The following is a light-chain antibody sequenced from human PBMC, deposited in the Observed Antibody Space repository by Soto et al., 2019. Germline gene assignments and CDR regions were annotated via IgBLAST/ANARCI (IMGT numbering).Light chain of an antibody. CDR3: QQYGSSAPIT. V-gene: IGKV3-20*01. CDR1: QSVSRNY. CDR2: GAS. Sequence: EIVLTQSPGTLSLSPGATATLSCRASQSVSRNYLAWFQQKPGQAPRLLIHGASSRAAGTPDRFSGSGSGTDFTLTISRLEPEDFALYYCQQYGSSAPITFGQGTRLEI. J-gene: IGKJ5*01.